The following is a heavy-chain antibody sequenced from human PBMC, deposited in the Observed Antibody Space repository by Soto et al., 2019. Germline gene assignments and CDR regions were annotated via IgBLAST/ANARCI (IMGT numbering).Heavy chain of an antibody. CDR3: EKGDKLGHKTGYEFEP. D-gene: IGHD5-12*01. J-gene: IGHJ5*02. V-gene: IGHV6-1*01. CDR1: GDSVSSNTAS. Sequence: QTLSLTCAISGDSVSSNTASWNWIRQSPSRGLEWLGRTYFRSKWYNDYAVSVKSRIIINPDTSNNQFSLQLNSVTPEDTAVYLCEKGDKLGHKTGYEFEPWGQGIMVTAPQ. CDR2: TYFRSKWYN.